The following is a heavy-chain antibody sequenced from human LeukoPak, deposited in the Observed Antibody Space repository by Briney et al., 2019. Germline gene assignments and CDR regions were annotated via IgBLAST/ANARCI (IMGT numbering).Heavy chain of an antibody. D-gene: IGHD3-10*01. CDR2: MNPNSGNT. CDR3: ARSRIHRLQSGSGSYPGAFDY. Sequence: ASVKVSCKASGYTFSTYDINWVRQATGQGLEWMGWMNPNSGNTGYAQKFQGRVSITRNNSISTAYMELSSLRSEDTAVYYCARSRIHRLQSGSGSYPGAFDYWGQGTLVTVSS. V-gene: IGHV1-8*03. CDR1: GYTFSTYD. J-gene: IGHJ4*02.